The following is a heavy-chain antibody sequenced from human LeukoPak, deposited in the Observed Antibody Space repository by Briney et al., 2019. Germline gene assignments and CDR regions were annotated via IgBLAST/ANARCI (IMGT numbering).Heavy chain of an antibody. CDR2: IGTYNGDT. J-gene: IGHJ4*02. V-gene: IGHV1-18*01. CDR3: ARDHSSSARFLDY. CDR1: GYSFTTYS. D-gene: IGHD6-13*01. Sequence: ASVKVSRKTSGYSFTTYSVTWVRQGPRQGHEWMWWIGTYNGDTYYAQKFKGRFNMTTDTSTSTANMELRSLRSDDTAVYYCARDHSSSARFLDYWGQGTLVTISS.